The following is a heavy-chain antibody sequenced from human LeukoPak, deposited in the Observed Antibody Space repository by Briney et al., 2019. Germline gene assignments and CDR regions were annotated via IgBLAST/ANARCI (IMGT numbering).Heavy chain of an antibody. CDR1: GGTFTSYA. CDR2: IIPIFGTA. D-gene: IGHD4-23*01. CDR3: ARSMTTVVTQYYYYYGMDV. Sequence: SVKVPCKASGGTFTSYAISWVRQAPGQGLEWMGGIIPIFGTANYAQKFQGRVTITADESTSTAYMELSSLRSEDTAVYYCARSMTTVVTQYYYYYGMDVWGQGTTVTVSS. V-gene: IGHV1-69*13. J-gene: IGHJ6*02.